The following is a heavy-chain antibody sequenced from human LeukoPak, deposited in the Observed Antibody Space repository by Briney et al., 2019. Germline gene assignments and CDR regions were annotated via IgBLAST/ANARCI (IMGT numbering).Heavy chain of an antibody. CDR2: INHSGST. CDR3: AREVLLWLGELSYNWFDP. CDR1: GGSFSGYY. V-gene: IGHV4-34*01. D-gene: IGHD3-10*01. J-gene: IGHJ5*02. Sequence: SETLSLTCAVYGGSFSGYYWSWIRQPPGKGLEWIGEINHSGSTNYNPSLKSRVTISVDTSKNQFSLKLSSVTAADTAVYYCAREVLLWLGELSYNWFDPWGQGTLVTVSS.